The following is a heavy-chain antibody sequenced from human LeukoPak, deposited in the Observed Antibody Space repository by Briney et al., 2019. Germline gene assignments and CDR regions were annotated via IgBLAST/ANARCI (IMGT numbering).Heavy chain of an antibody. CDR3: AKGIWPLSSSWYSWFDP. CDR1: GFTFDDYA. Sequence: GGSLRLSCAASGFTFDDYAMHWVRQAPGKGLEWVSGISWNSGSIGYADSVKGRFTISRDNAKNSLYLQMNSLRAEDTALYYCAKGIWPLSSSWYSWFDPWGQGTLVTVSS. CDR2: ISWNSGSI. V-gene: IGHV3-9*01. J-gene: IGHJ5*02. D-gene: IGHD6-13*01.